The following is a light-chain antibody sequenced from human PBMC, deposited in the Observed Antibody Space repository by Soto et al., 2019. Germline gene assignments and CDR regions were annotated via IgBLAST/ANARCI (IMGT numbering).Light chain of an antibody. Sequence: DIVLTQSPGTLSLSRGERATLSCRASQSVSSSYLAWYQQKPGQTPRLLIYGASSRATGIPDRFSGSGSGTDFTLTISRLEPEDFAVYYCQQYGSSPVTVGQGTRLESK. CDR1: QSVSSSY. CDR3: QQYGSSPVT. V-gene: IGKV3-20*01. J-gene: IGKJ5*01. CDR2: GAS.